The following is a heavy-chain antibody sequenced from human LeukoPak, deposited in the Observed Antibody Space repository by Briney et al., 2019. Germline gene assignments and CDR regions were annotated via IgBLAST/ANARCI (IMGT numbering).Heavy chain of an antibody. CDR1: GFTFNNYW. Sequence: GGSLRLSCVASGFTFNNYWMSWVRQAPGKGLEWVAVISYDGSNKYYADSVKGRFTISRDNSKNTLYLQMNSLRAEDTAVYYCARVSSGNDYWGQGTVVTVSS. V-gene: IGHV3-30*03. D-gene: IGHD3-22*01. CDR2: ISYDGSNK. CDR3: ARVSSGNDY. J-gene: IGHJ4*02.